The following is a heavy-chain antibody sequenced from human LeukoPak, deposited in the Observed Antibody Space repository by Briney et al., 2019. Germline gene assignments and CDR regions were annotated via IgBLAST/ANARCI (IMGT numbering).Heavy chain of an antibody. CDR3: AGGGITMIRGVITPYYFDS. J-gene: IGHJ4*02. V-gene: IGHV1-69*13. CDR1: GDTFINYA. Sequence: ASVTVSCKASGDTFINYAISWVRQAPGQGREWMGGIIPIFGTANYAQKFQGRVTITADESTSTAYMELSSLRSEDTAVYYCAGGGITMIRGVITPYYFDSWGQGTLVTVSS. D-gene: IGHD3-10*01. CDR2: IIPIFGTA.